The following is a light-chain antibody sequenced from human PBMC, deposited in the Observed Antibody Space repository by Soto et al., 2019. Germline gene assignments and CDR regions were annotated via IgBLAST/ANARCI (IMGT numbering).Light chain of an antibody. CDR2: GAT. Sequence: DIQMTQSPSSLSASIGDRVTITCQASQDIGNSLNWYQQLPGKPPKLLIYGATNLEAGVPLRFSGRGSGTHFTFTIASLEPEDIATYSCQQYDDLPSITFGQGT. J-gene: IGKJ5*01. CDR3: QQYDDLPSIT. V-gene: IGKV1-33*01. CDR1: QDIGNS.